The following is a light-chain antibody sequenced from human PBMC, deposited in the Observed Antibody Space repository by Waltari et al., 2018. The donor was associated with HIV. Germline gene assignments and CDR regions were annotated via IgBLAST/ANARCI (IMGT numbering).Light chain of an antibody. CDR2: KDS. V-gene: IGLV3-27*01. CDR1: VLAKKY. Sequence: SYELTQPPSVSVSPGQTARITCSGDVLAKKYARWFQQKPGQAPVLVIYKDSERPSGIPERFSGSSLGTTVTLTISGAQVEDEADYDCYSAADNNLGVFGGGTKLTVL. J-gene: IGLJ3*02. CDR3: YSAADNNLGV.